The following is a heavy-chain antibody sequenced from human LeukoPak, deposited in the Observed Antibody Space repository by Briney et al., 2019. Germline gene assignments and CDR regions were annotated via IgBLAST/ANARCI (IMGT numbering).Heavy chain of an antibody. Sequence: SETLSLTCTVSGGSISSSSYYWGWIRQPPGKGLEGIGRIYYSGSTYYNPSLKSRVTISVDTSKNQFSLKLSSVAAADTAVYYCARHRWGVLLQLGNWFDPWGQGTLVTVSS. CDR1: GGSISSSSYY. J-gene: IGHJ5*02. CDR2: IYYSGST. D-gene: IGHD3-10*01. CDR3: ARHRWGVLLQLGNWFDP. V-gene: IGHV4-39*01.